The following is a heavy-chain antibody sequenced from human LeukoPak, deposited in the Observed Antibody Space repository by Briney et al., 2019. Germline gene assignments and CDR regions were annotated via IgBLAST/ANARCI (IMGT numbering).Heavy chain of an antibody. Sequence: ASVKVSCKASGHTFTGYYIHWVRQAPGQGLEWMGWINPNSGGTNYAQQFQGRVTMTRDTSISTAYMELSRLRSDDTAVYYYARDWYSSGWDGMDVWGQGTTVTVSS. D-gene: IGHD6-19*01. V-gene: IGHV1-2*02. J-gene: IGHJ6*02. CDR3: ARDWYSSGWDGMDV. CDR2: INPNSGGT. CDR1: GHTFTGYY.